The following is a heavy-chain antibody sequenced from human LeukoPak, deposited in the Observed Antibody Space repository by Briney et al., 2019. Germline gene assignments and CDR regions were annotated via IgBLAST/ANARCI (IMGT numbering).Heavy chain of an antibody. J-gene: IGHJ4*02. CDR3: AKSCSGGSCYFGDGY. V-gene: IGHV3-23*01. CDR2: ISGSGGST. D-gene: IGHD2-15*01. CDR1: GFTFSSYA. Sequence: GGSPRLSCAASGFTFSSYAMSWVRQAPGKGLEWVSAISGSGGSTYYADSVKGRFTISRDNSKNTLYLQTNSLRAEDTAVYYCAKSCSGGSCYFGDGYWGQGNLVTVSS.